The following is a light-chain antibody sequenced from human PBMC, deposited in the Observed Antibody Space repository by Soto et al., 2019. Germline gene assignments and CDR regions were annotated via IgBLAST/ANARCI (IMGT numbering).Light chain of an antibody. CDR3: QSFDSSLSGSV. Sequence: QPVLTQPPSVSGAPGQRVTISCTGSSSNIGAGSDVHWYQQLPGTAPKLLIYGNSNRPSGVPDRFSGSKSGTSASLAITGLQAEDEADYYCQSFDSSLSGSVFGGGTKVTVL. CDR1: SSNIGAGSD. CDR2: GNS. J-gene: IGLJ3*02. V-gene: IGLV1-40*01.